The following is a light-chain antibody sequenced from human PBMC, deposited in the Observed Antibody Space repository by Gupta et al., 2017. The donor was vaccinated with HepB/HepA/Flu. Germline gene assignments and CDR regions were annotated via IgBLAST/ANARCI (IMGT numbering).Light chain of an antibody. CDR3: QQRSNWPT. V-gene: IGKV3-11*01. Sequence: IVSPPSPATLSLSPGERATLSCRASQSVSSYLAWYQQKPGQAPRLLIYDASNRATGIPARFSGSGSGTDFTLTISSLEPEDFAVYYCQQRSNWPTFGPGTKVDIK. J-gene: IGKJ3*01. CDR1: QSVSSY. CDR2: DAS.